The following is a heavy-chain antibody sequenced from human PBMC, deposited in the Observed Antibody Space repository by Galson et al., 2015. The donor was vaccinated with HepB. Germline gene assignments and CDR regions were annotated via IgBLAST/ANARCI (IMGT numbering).Heavy chain of an antibody. CDR3: ARGSAVYRYHSSGYEQMGGAFDI. D-gene: IGHD3-22*01. Sequence: SVKVSCKASGYTFTTYYLHWVRQAPGQGLEWMGIINPSGSSTTYARKFRGRVTMTRDTSTATVYMEMTSLRSDDAAVYYCARGSAVYRYHSSGYEQMGGAFDIWGQGTMVTVSS. CDR2: INPSGSST. V-gene: IGHV1-46*01. CDR1: GYTFTTYY. J-gene: IGHJ3*02.